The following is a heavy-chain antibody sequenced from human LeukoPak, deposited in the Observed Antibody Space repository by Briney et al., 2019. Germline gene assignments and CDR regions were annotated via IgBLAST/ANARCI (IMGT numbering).Heavy chain of an antibody. CDR3: ARVPILWFGESFFDY. V-gene: IGHV1-2*06. Sequence: ASVKVSCKASGYTFTGYYMHWVRQAPGQGLEWMGRINPNSGGTNYAQKLQGRVTMTTDTSTSTAYMELRSLRSDDTAVYYCARVPILWFGESFFDYWGQGTLVTVSS. CDR1: GYTFTGYY. J-gene: IGHJ4*02. CDR2: INPNSGGT. D-gene: IGHD3-10*01.